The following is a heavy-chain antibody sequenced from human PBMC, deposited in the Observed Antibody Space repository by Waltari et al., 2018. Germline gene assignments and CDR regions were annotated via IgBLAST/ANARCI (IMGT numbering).Heavy chain of an antibody. CDR3: AKHLPDYYGSGSYFTLFDY. CDR1: GFTFSSYA. CDR2: IYSGGST. Sequence: EVQLLESGGGLVQPGGSLRLSCAASGFTFSSYAMSWVRQAPGKGLEWVSVIYSGGSTYYADSVKGRFTISRDKSKNTLYLQMNSLRAEDTAVYYYAKHLPDYYGSGSYFTLFDYWGQGTLVTVSS. D-gene: IGHD3-10*01. V-gene: IGHV3-23*03. J-gene: IGHJ4*02.